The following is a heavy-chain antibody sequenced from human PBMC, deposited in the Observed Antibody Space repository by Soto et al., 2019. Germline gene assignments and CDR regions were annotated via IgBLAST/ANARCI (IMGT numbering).Heavy chain of an antibody. D-gene: IGHD6-19*01. Sequence: EVQLVESGGGLVQPGGSLRLSCAASGFTFSSYEMNWVRQAPGKGLEWVSYISSSGSTIYYADSVKGRFTISRDNAKNSLYLQMNSLRAEDTAVYYCARDGGSDWPAHFDYWGQGTLVTVSS. J-gene: IGHJ4*02. CDR3: ARDGGSDWPAHFDY. V-gene: IGHV3-48*03. CDR2: ISSSGSTI. CDR1: GFTFSSYE.